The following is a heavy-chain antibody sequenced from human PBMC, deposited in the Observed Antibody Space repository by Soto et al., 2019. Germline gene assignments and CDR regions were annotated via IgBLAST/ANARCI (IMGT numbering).Heavy chain of an antibody. Sequence: QVQLVQSGAEVKKPGSSVKVSCKASGDTFSSYAISWVRQAPGQGLEWMGGIIPIIGTANYAQKFQGRVTITADESTSTAYMELSSLRSEDTAVYYCAREVVISTSFVYYYYGIDVWGQGTTVTVSS. D-gene: IGHD3-22*01. V-gene: IGHV1-69*01. J-gene: IGHJ6*02. CDR2: IIPIIGTA. CDR3: AREVVISTSFVYYYYGIDV. CDR1: GDTFSSYA.